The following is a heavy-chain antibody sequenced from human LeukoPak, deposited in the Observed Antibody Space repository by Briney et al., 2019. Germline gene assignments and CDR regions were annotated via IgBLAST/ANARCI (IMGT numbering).Heavy chain of an antibody. CDR3: ARDRSPRGFDS. D-gene: IGHD3-10*01. Sequence: PSETLSLTCAVYGGSFSGYYWSWLRQPPRKGLEWIGYIYYGGQTNYNPSLKRRVTISHGTSTTEFSLKLASVTAADTAVYYCARDRSPRGFDSWGQGTLVTVSS. J-gene: IGHJ4*02. CDR2: IYYGGQT. V-gene: IGHV4-59*01. CDR1: GGSFSGYY.